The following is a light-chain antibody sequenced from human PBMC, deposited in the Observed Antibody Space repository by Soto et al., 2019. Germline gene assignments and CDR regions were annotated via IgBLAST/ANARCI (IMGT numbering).Light chain of an antibody. CDR2: SAS. CDR3: LQDYGYPRT. CDR1: QTITTF. V-gene: IGKV1-6*01. Sequence: IQITQSRSSLSASVVDRVTVAVRASQTITTFLGWYQQKPGKAPNLLIYSASSLHIGVPSRFSGRLSGTEFTLTISSLQPEDSATYYCLQDYGYPRTFGQGTKV. J-gene: IGKJ1*01.